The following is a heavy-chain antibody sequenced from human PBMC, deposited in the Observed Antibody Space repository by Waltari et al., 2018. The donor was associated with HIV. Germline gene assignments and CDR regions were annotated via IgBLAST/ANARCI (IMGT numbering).Heavy chain of an antibody. Sequence: QVQLVQSGAEVKKPGASVKVSCKASGYTFTTYGISWVRQAPGQGLEWMGWISAYNGNTNYAQKLQDILTMTTDTSTNTVYMELRSLRSDDTAVYYCVRVNGVSGSPSGRWGPGTLVTVSS. CDR2: ISAYNGNT. J-gene: IGHJ4*02. V-gene: IGHV1-18*01. CDR1: GYTFTTYG. CDR3: VRVNGVSGSPSGR. D-gene: IGHD3-10*01.